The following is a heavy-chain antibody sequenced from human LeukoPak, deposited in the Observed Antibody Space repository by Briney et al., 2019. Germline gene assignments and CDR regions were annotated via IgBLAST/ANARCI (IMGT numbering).Heavy chain of an antibody. CDR3: ARAPRDCSSTSCRFDY. CDR2: INAGNGNT. CDR1: GYTFTSYA. V-gene: IGHV1-3*01. D-gene: IGHD2-2*01. Sequence: ASVKVSCKASGYTFTSYAMHWVRQAPGQRLEWMGWINAGNGNTKYSQKFQGRVTITRDTSASTAYMELSSLRSDDTAVYYCARAPRDCSSTSCRFDYWGQGTLVTVSS. J-gene: IGHJ4*02.